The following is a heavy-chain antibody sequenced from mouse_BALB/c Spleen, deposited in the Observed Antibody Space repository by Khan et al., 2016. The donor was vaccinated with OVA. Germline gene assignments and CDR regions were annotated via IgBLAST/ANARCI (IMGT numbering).Heavy chain of an antibody. J-gene: IGHJ3*01. CDR2: IYPGNSDT. Sequence: VQLQQSGTVLARPGTSVRMSCKASGYIFTDYLMHWVKQRPGQGLEWIGSIYPGNSDTNYNQKFKDKAKLTSVPSASTAYMDFSSLTNEDSAVFCCTRAGYGAFAFWGQGTLVTVSA. CDR1: GYIFTDYL. CDR3: TRAGYGAFAF. D-gene: IGHD1-1*01. V-gene: IGHV1-5*01.